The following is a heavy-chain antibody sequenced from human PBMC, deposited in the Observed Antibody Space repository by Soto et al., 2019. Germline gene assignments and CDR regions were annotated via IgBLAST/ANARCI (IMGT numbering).Heavy chain of an antibody. Sequence: SETLSLTCTVSGGSVSNSNYYWGWIRQSPGKGLEWIGSVYYRGRSYSKSSAKSRVTISVDTSKNQFSLNLNSVTASDTAVYYCVSQRTSVPTQAYFDYWGPGALVTVS. V-gene: IGHV4-39*01. CDR3: VSQRTSVPTQAYFDY. J-gene: IGHJ4*02. D-gene: IGHD2-2*01. CDR1: GGSVSNSNYY. CDR2: VYYRGRS.